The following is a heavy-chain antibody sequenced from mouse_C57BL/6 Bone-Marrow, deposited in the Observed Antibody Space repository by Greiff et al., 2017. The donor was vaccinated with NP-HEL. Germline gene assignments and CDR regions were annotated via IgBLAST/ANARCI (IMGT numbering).Heavy chain of an antibody. D-gene: IGHD2-3*01. J-gene: IGHJ4*01. V-gene: IGHV1-39*01. CDR1: GYSFTDYN. CDR2: INPNYGTT. Sequence: VQLQQSGPELVKPGASVKISCKASGYSFTDYNMNWVKQSHGKSLEWIGVINPNYGTTSYNQKFKGKATLTVDQSSSTAYMQLNSLTSEDSAVYYCAMIYDGYYLPAMDYWGQGTSVTVSS. CDR3: AMIYDGYYLPAMDY.